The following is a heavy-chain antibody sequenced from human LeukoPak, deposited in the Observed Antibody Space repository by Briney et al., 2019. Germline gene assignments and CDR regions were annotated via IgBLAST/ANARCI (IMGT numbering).Heavy chain of an antibody. Sequence: ASVKVSCKASGYTITSYDINWVRQATGQGLEWMGWMNPNSGNTGYAQKFQGRVTMTRNTSISTAYMELSSLRSEDTAVYYCATFLWFGELLNWFDPWGQGTLVTVSS. D-gene: IGHD3-10*01. V-gene: IGHV1-8*01. J-gene: IGHJ5*02. CDR2: MNPNSGNT. CDR3: ATFLWFGELLNWFDP. CDR1: GYTITSYD.